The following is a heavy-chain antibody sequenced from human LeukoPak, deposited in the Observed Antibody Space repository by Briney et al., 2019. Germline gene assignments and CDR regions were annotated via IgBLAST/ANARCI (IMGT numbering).Heavy chain of an antibody. D-gene: IGHD1-26*01. V-gene: IGHV3-23*01. Sequence: GGSLRLSCAASTFIFSDYAMTWVRQAPGKGLEWVSTVTSSGGSTYYADSVKGRFTNSRDNSKNTLYLQMNSLRAEDTAVYYCAKTMGAIDHDYWGQGTLVTVSS. CDR1: TFIFSDYA. CDR3: AKTMGAIDHDY. CDR2: VTSSGGST. J-gene: IGHJ4*02.